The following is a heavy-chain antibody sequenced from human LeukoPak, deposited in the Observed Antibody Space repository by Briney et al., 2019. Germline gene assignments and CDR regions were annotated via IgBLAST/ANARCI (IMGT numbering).Heavy chain of an antibody. CDR3: ARDQPYVGFDY. Sequence: PSQTLSLTCTVSGGSISSGDYYWSWIRQPPGKGLEWIGYIYYSGSTYYNPSLKSRVTISVDTSKNQFSLKLSSVTAANTAVYYCARDQPYVGFDYWGQGTLVTVSS. V-gene: IGHV4-30-4*01. CDR2: IYYSGST. J-gene: IGHJ4*02. CDR1: GGSISSGDYY. D-gene: IGHD3-16*01.